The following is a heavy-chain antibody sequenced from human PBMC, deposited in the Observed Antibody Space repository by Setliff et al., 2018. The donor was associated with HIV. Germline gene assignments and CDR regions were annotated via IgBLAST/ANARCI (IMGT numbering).Heavy chain of an antibody. CDR3: ASLGGLLYTSSSLRGVDY. Sequence: GGSLRLSCAASGFTFSSYNMNWVRQAPGKGLEWVSSISSSSSYIYYADSLKGRFTISRDNARNSLYLQVNSLRAEDTAVYYCASLGGLLYTSSSLRGVDYWGQGTLVTVSS. CDR1: GFTFSSYN. CDR2: ISSSSSYI. D-gene: IGHD6-6*01. V-gene: IGHV3-21*01. J-gene: IGHJ4*02.